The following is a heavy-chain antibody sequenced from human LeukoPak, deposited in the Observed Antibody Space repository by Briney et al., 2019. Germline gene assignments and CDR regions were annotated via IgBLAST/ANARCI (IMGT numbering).Heavy chain of an antibody. Sequence: GGSLRLSCAASGFTLSSYAMSWVRQAPGKGLEWVSAISGSGGSTYYADSVKRRFTSSRDNSKNTLYLQMNSLRAEDTAVYYCAKWLVRPHYYFDYWGQGTLVTVSS. D-gene: IGHD6-19*01. V-gene: IGHV3-23*01. CDR2: ISGSGGST. CDR1: GFTLSSYA. J-gene: IGHJ4*02. CDR3: AKWLVRPHYYFDY.